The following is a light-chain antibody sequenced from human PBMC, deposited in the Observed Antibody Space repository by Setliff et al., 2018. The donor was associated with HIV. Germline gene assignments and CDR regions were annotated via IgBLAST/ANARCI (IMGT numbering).Light chain of an antibody. J-gene: IGLJ1*01. CDR1: ISNIGSNT. CDR2: SNF. V-gene: IGLV1-44*01. Sequence: QSVLTQPPSASGTPGQRVTSSCSGSISNIGSNTINWYQRLPGTAPKLLIYSNFQRPSGVPDRFSASKSGTSASLAISGLQSDDEADYYCAAWDDSLNGYVFGTGTKVTVL. CDR3: AAWDDSLNGYV.